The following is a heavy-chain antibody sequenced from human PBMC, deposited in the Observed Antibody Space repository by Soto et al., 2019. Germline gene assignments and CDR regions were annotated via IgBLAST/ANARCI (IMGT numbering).Heavy chain of an antibody. Sequence: ESGGGLVQPGGSLRLSCAASGFTFSSHAMNWVRQAPGKGLEWVSVLSGSGGNIDYAGSVKGRFTISRDNSKNMLYLQMNSLRAEDTAVYYCAKDWGTEGYSVRAFDIWGQGTVVTVS. CDR1: GFTFSSHA. V-gene: IGHV3-23*01. J-gene: IGHJ3*02. CDR2: LSGSGGNI. D-gene: IGHD2-15*01. CDR3: AKDWGTEGYSVRAFDI.